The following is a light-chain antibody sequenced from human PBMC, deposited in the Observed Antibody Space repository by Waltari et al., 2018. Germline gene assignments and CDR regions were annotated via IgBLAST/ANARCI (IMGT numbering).Light chain of an antibody. V-gene: IGLV1-44*01. CDR3: ATWDDSLNGPV. Sequence: QSVLIQPPSASATPGQSVYISCSGSRANIGANNVNWYHQVPGAAPKLLIYTNVERPSGVSDRFSAFKSGTSASLAISGLQSEDEGDYYCATWDDSLNGPVFGGGTKLTVL. CDR1: RANIGANN. J-gene: IGLJ2*01. CDR2: TNV.